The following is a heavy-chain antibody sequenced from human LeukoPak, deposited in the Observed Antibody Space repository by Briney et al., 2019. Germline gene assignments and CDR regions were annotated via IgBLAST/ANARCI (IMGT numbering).Heavy chain of an antibody. CDR3: ARHHGTYYYYYYMDV. V-gene: IGHV3-21*01. CDR1: GFTFSSYS. CDR2: ISSSSSYI. D-gene: IGHD2-21*01. J-gene: IGHJ6*03. Sequence: GGSLRLSCAASGFTFSSYSMNWVRQAPGKGLEWVSSISSSSSYIYYADSVKGRFTISRDNAKKSLYLQMNSLRAEDTAVYYCARHHGTYYYYYYMDVWGKGTTVTVSS.